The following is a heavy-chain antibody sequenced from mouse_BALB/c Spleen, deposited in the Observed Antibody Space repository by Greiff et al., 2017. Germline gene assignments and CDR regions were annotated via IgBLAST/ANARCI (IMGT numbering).Heavy chain of an antibody. CDR2: INPSNGRT. V-gene: IGHV1S81*02. D-gene: IGHD2-14*01. J-gene: IGHJ4*01. CDR1: GYTFTSYW. Sequence: QVQLKESGAELVKPGASVKLSCKASGYTFTSYWMHWVKQRPGQGLEWIGEINPSNGRTNYNEKFKSKATLTVDKSSSTAYMQLSSLTSEDSAVYYCARDYRYDGAMDYWGQGTSVTVSS. CDR3: ARDYRYDGAMDY.